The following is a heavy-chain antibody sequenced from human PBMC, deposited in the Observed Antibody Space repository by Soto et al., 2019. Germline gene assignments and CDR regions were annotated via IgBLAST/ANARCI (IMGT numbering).Heavy chain of an antibody. Sequence: GGSLRLSCAASGFTFSNAWMSWVRQAPGKGLEWVGRIKSKTDGGTTDYAAPVKGRFTISRDDSKNTLYLQMNSLKTEDTSVYYCTTDGVGRLDTAMASFDYWGKGTLVTVSS. D-gene: IGHD5-18*01. CDR1: GFTFSNAW. V-gene: IGHV3-15*01. CDR3: TTDGVGRLDTAMASFDY. J-gene: IGHJ4*02. CDR2: IKSKTDGGTT.